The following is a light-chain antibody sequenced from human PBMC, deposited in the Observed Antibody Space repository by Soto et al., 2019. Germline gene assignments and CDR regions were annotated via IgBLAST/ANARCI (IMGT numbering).Light chain of an antibody. CDR2: DVS. CDR1: SSDVGGYKY. V-gene: IGLV2-11*01. J-gene: IGLJ2*01. CDR3: CSYAGNFGVV. Sequence: QSARTQPRSVSGSPGQSVTISCNGTSSDVGGYKYVSWYQQHPGKAPKLMIYDVSKWPSGVPDRFSGSKSGNTASLIISGLQAEDEADYYCCSYAGNFGVVFGGGTKVTVL.